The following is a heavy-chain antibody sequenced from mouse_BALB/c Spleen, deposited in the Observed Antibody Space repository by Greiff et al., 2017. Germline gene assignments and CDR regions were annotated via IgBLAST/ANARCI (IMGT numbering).Heavy chain of an antibody. Sequence: QVQLKQSGAELVRPGTSVKVSCKASGYAFTNYLIEWVKQRPGQGLEWIGVINPGSGGTNYNEKFKGKATLTADKSSSTAYMQLSSLTSDDSAVYFCAREEGYYYGSSSLDYWGQGTTLTVSS. CDR1: GYAFTNYL. CDR2: INPGSGGT. V-gene: IGHV1-54*01. CDR3: AREEGYYYGSSSLDY. J-gene: IGHJ2*01. D-gene: IGHD1-1*01.